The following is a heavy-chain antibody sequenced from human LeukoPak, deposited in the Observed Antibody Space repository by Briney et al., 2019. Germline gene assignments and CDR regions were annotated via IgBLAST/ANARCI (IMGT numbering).Heavy chain of an antibody. D-gene: IGHD5-24*01. J-gene: IGHJ4*02. CDR2: INHLGST. V-gene: IGHV4-34*01. Sequence: SETLSLTCAVYGGSFSGYYWSWIRQPPEKGLEWIGEINHLGSTNYNPSLKSRVTISVDTSKNQFSLKLSSVTAADTAVYYCARTFRDREVYYWGQGTLVTVSS. CDR1: GGSFSGYY. CDR3: ARTFRDREVYY.